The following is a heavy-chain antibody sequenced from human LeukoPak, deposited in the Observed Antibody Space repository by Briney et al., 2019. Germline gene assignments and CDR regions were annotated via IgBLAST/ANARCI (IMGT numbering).Heavy chain of an antibody. CDR2: IWYDGSNK. J-gene: IGHJ6*03. Sequence: GGSLRFSCAASGFTFSSYGMHWVRQAPGKGLEWVAVIWYDGSNKYYADSVKGRFTISRDNSKNTLYLQMNSLRAEDTAVYYCAKGPHVEVSSGYYYYYYYMDVWGKGTTVTVSS. CDR3: AKGPHVEVSSGYYYYYYYMDV. D-gene: IGHD3-22*01. CDR1: GFTFSSYG. V-gene: IGHV3-33*06.